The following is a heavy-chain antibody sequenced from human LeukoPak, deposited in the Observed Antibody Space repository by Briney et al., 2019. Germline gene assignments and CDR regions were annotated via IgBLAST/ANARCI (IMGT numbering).Heavy chain of an antibody. V-gene: IGHV1-46*01. CDR2: INPSGGST. J-gene: IGHJ4*02. CDR3: ATVLTGYSSGWYLGY. Sequence: GASVTVSCTASGYTFTSYYMHWVRQAPGQGLEWMGIINPSGGSTSYAQKFQGRVTMTRDTSTSTVYMELSSLRSEDTAVYYCATVLTGYSSGWYLGYWGQGTLVTVSS. D-gene: IGHD6-19*01. CDR1: GYTFTSYY.